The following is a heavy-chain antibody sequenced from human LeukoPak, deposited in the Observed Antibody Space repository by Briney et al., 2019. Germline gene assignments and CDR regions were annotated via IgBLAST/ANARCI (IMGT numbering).Heavy chain of an antibody. CDR3: VSAYGGLLDY. Sequence: GGSLRLSCAASGFTFNTYEMNWVRQAPGKGLEWISYISANGYTIYYADSVRGRFTISRDNAKNSLSLLMNSLRVEDTALYYCVSAYGGLLDYWGQGSLVIVSS. D-gene: IGHD3-16*01. V-gene: IGHV3-48*03. CDR2: ISANGYTI. J-gene: IGHJ4*02. CDR1: GFTFNTYE.